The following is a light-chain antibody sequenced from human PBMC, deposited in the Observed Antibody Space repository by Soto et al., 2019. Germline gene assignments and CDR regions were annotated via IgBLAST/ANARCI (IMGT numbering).Light chain of an antibody. Sequence: EIVLTQSPGTLSLSPGERVTLSCRASQSVNSSYLAWYQHKPGQAPRLLIYGASTRATGIPDRFSGSGSGTDFSLTISSVEPEDFAVYYCQQYGASPFTFGPGTRVEI. V-gene: IGKV3-20*01. CDR3: QQYGASPFT. CDR2: GAS. J-gene: IGKJ3*01. CDR1: QSVNSSY.